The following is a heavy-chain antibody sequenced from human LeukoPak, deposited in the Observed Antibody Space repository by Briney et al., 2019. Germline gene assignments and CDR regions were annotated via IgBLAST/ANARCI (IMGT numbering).Heavy chain of an antibody. J-gene: IGHJ5*02. Sequence: SETLSLTCTVSGGSISSYYWSWIRQPPGKGLEWIGYIYYSGSTNCNPSLKSRVTITVDTSKNQFSLKLSSVTAADTAVYYCARGEFSCGTSCYTNWFDPWGQGTLVTVSS. D-gene: IGHD2-2*02. CDR2: IYYSGST. V-gene: IGHV4-59*01. CDR1: GGSISSYY. CDR3: ARGEFSCGTSCYTNWFDP.